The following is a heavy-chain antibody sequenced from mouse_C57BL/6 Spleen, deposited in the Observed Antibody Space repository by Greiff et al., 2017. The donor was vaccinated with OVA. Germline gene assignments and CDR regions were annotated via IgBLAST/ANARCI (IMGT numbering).Heavy chain of an antibody. J-gene: IGHJ1*03. Sequence: VKLQESGAELVMPGASVKLSCKASGYTFTSYWMLWVKQRPGQGLEWIGEIDPSDSYTNYNQKFKGKSTLTVDKSSSTAYMQLSSLTSEDSAVYYCARGDYYGSSYRRYFDVWGTGTTVTVSS. CDR1: GYTFTSYW. CDR2: IDPSDSYT. CDR3: ARGDYYGSSYRRYFDV. D-gene: IGHD1-1*01. V-gene: IGHV1-69*01.